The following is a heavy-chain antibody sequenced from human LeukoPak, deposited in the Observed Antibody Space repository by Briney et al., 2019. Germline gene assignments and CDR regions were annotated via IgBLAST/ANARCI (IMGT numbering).Heavy chain of an antibody. Sequence: GGSLRLSCAGSRFTFSNYWVTWVRQAPEKGLEWVSGINWNGGSTGYADSVKGRFTISRDNAKNSLYLQMNSLRAEDTALYHCARDGDYYDSSGYYPLGYWGQGTLVTVSS. J-gene: IGHJ4*02. V-gene: IGHV3-20*01. D-gene: IGHD3-22*01. CDR1: RFTFSNYW. CDR2: INWNGGST. CDR3: ARDGDYYDSSGYYPLGY.